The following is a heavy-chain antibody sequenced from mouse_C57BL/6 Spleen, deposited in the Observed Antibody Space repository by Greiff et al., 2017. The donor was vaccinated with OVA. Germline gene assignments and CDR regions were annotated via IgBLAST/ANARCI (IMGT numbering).Heavy chain of an antibody. CDR1: GYTFTSYW. V-gene: IGHV1-59*01. CDR3: ARSGDYDYDGKPWCAY. CDR2: IDPSDSYP. D-gene: IGHD2-4*01. J-gene: IGHJ3*01. Sequence: QVQLQQPGAELVRPGTSVKLSCKASGYTFTSYWMHWVKQRPGHGLEWIGVIDPSDSYPNYNPQFKGQATLTVATSSSSASMQLSSLTSADSAVYYCARSGDYDYDGKPWCAYWGQGTLVTVSA.